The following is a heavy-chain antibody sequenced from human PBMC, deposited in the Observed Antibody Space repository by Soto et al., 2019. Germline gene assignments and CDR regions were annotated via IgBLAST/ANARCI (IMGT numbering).Heavy chain of an antibody. V-gene: IGHV1-24*01. CDR2: FDPEDGET. CDR3: ATAPPYNWRRVGSQPFDY. D-gene: IGHD1-1*01. CDR1: GYTLTELS. J-gene: IGHJ4*02. Sequence: QVQLVQSGAEVKKPGASVKVSCKVSGYTLTELSMHWARQAPGKGLEWMGGFDPEDGETIYAQKFQGRVTMTEDTSTDTAYMELSSLRSEDTAVYYCATAPPYNWRRVGSQPFDYWGQGTLVTVSS.